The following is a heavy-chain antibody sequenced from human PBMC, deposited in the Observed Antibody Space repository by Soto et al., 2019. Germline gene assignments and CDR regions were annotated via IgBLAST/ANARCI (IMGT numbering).Heavy chain of an antibody. CDR2: IYYSGYT. D-gene: IGHD4-17*01. V-gene: IGHV4-39*01. CDR1: GGSISSSSYY. Sequence: SETLSLTCTVSGGSISSSSYYWGWIRQPPGKGLEWIGSIYYSGYTYYNPSLKSRVTISVDTSKNQFSLKLSSVTAADTAVYYCARSQTTVTSYDYWGQGTLVTVSS. CDR3: ARSQTTVTSYDY. J-gene: IGHJ4*02.